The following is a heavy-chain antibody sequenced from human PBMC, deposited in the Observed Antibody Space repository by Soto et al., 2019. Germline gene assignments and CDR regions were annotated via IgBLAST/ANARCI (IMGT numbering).Heavy chain of an antibody. D-gene: IGHD2-15*01. CDR1: GDSVSSYY. CDR2: IYYNGSP. J-gene: IGHJ2*01. V-gene: IGHV4-59*02. CDR3: ARGSVVQYWYFDL. Sequence: SETLSLTCTVSGDSVSSYYWGWIRQPPGKELEWIGYIYYNGSPEYNPSLKSRVTLSLDTSKNQFSLKLDSVTAADTAVYYCARGSVVQYWYFDLWGRGTLVTVSS.